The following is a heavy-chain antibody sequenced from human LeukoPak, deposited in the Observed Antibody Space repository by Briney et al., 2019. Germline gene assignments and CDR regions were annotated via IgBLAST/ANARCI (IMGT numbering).Heavy chain of an antibody. CDR2: MNPNSGNT. J-gene: IGHJ4*02. V-gene: IGHV1-8*01. Sequence: ASVEVSCKASGYTFTSYDINWVRQATGQGLEWMGWMNPNSGNTGYAQKFQGRVTMTRNTSISTAYMELSSLRSEDTAVYYCARLAAAGTELDYWGQGTLVTVPS. CDR1: GYTFTSYD. D-gene: IGHD6-13*01. CDR3: ARLAAAGTELDY.